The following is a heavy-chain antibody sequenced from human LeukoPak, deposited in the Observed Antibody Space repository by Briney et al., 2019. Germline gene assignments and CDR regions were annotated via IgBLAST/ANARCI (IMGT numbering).Heavy chain of an antibody. V-gene: IGHV3-30*04. J-gene: IGHJ3*02. CDR3: ARDVMRDDGFDI. CDR1: RSTFSSYA. D-gene: IGHD2-21*01. CDR2: ISYDGSTK. Sequence: QPGRSLSLSCAASRSTFSSYAMHWVRQAPGKGLAWVAVISYDGSTKNHADSVKGRFTISRDNSKNTLYLEMNSLRAEDTAVYYCARDVMRDDGFDIWGQGTMVTVSS.